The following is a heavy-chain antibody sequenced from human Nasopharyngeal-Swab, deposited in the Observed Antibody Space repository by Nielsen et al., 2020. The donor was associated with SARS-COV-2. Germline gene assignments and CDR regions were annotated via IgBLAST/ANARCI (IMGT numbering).Heavy chain of an antibody. CDR1: GFTFRNYN. J-gene: IGHJ4*02. V-gene: IGHV3-48*04. D-gene: IGHD3-10*01. Sequence: GGSLRLSCVASGFTFRNYNINWVRQAPGRGLEWVSYISTSSSTIHYADSVKGRFTISRDNAKDSLYLQMSSLRAEDTAFYYCARATDTSTYGLYYWGQGTLVTVFS. CDR2: ISTSSSTI. CDR3: ARATDTSTYGLYY.